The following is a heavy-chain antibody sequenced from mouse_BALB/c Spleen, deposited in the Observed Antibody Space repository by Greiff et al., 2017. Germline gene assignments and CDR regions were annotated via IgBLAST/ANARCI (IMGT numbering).Heavy chain of an antibody. CDR1: GYTFTSYW. CDR3: ARQVSFAY. J-gene: IGHJ3*01. V-gene: IGHV1-87*01. CDR2: IYPGDGDT. Sequence: VQLQQSGAELARPGASVKLSCKASGYTFTSYWMQWVKQRPGQGLEWIGAIYPGDGDTRYTQKFKGKATLTADKSSSTAYMQLSSLASEDSAVYYCARQVSFAYWGQGTLVTVSA. D-gene: IGHD2-5*01.